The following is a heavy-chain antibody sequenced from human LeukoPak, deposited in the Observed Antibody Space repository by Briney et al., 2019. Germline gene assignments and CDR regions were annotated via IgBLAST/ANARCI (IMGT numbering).Heavy chain of an antibody. CDR2: IYYSGST. CDR3: ARFLYSSSSFDY. V-gene: IGHV4-39*01. Sequence: SETLSLTCTVSGGSISSSSSYWGWVRQPPGKGLEWIGSIYYSGSTDYNPSLKSRVTISVDTSKKQFSLQLSSVTAADTAVYYCARFLYSSSSFDYWGQGTLVTVSS. D-gene: IGHD6-6*01. CDR1: GGSISSSSSY. J-gene: IGHJ4*01.